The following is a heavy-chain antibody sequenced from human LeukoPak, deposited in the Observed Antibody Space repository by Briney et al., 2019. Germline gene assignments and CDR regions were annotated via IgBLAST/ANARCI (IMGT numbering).Heavy chain of an antibody. Sequence: PSQTLSLTCTVSGGSISSGSYYWSWIRQPAGKGLEWIERIYTSGSTNYNPSLKSRVTISVDTSKNQFSLKLSSVTAADTAVYYCARLTRGYSYGSGFFDYWGQGTLVTVSS. CDR3: ARLTRGYSYGSGFFDY. J-gene: IGHJ4*02. D-gene: IGHD5-18*01. CDR2: IYTSGST. V-gene: IGHV4-61*02. CDR1: GGSISSGSYY.